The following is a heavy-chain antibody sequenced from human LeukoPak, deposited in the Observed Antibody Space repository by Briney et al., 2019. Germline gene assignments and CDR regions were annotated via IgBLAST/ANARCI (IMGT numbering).Heavy chain of an antibody. J-gene: IGHJ6*03. V-gene: IGHV1-46*01. CDR3: ARGPSITMVRGGQWYYYMDV. D-gene: IGHD3-10*01. CDR1: GCTFTSYY. Sequence: ASVKVSCKASGCTFTSYYIHWVRQAPGQGLEWMGLINPSGGSTNYAQKFEGRVTMTRDTSTSTVYMELSSVRSEDTAVYYCARGPSITMVRGGQWYYYMDVWGKGTTVTISS. CDR2: INPSGGST.